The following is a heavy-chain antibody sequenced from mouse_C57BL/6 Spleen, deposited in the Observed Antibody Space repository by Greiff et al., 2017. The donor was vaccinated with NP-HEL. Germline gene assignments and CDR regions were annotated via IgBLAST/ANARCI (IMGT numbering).Heavy chain of an antibody. D-gene: IGHD1-1*01. Sequence: VQRVESGAELMKPGASVKLSCKATGYTFTGYWIEWVKQRPGHGLEWIGEILPGSGSTNYNEKFKGKATFTADTSSNTAYMQLSSLTTEDSAIYYCARSPTPITTVVADAMDYWGQGTSVTVSS. J-gene: IGHJ4*01. V-gene: IGHV1-9*01. CDR3: ARSPTPITTVVADAMDY. CDR1: GYTFTGYW. CDR2: ILPGSGST.